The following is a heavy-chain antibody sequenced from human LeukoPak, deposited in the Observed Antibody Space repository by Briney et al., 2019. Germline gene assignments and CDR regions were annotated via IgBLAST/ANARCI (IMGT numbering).Heavy chain of an antibody. CDR2: ISWNSGSL. V-gene: IGHV3-9*01. Sequence: PGRSLRLSCAASGFTFDDYAMHWVRQAPGKGLEWVSGISWNSGSLGYADSAEGRFTISRDNAKNSLYLQMNSLRAEDTALYYCAKDFSYGSGSYPFDYWGQGTLVTVSS. D-gene: IGHD3-10*01. J-gene: IGHJ4*02. CDR1: GFTFDDYA. CDR3: AKDFSYGSGSYPFDY.